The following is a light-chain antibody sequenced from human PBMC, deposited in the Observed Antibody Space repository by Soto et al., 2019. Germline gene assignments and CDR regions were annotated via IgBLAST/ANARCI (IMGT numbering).Light chain of an antibody. CDR1: TGAVISSPY. Sequence: QTVVTQEPSLTVSPGGTVTLTCASSTGAVISSPYPNWFQQKPGQPHRTLIYNTSNTHSWTPARFSGSLLGGKAALTVSDVQPDDDAYYSCLLFYRGAQVWVFGGGTKLTVL. V-gene: IGLV7-43*01. CDR3: LLFYRGAQVWV. CDR2: NTS. J-gene: IGLJ3*02.